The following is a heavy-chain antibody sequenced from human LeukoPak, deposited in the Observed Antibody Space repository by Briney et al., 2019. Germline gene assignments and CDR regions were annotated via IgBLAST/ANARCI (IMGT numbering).Heavy chain of an antibody. CDR1: GGSFSGYY. V-gene: IGHV4-34*01. CDR3: ARGEYVWGSYRYAYFDY. J-gene: IGHJ4*02. CDR2: INHSGST. Sequence: AETLSLTCAVYGGSFSGYYWSWIRQPPGKGLEWSGEINHSGSTNYNPSLKSRVTISVDTSKNQFSLKLSSVTAADTAVYYCARGEYVWGSYRYAYFDYWGQGTLVTVSS. D-gene: IGHD3-16*02.